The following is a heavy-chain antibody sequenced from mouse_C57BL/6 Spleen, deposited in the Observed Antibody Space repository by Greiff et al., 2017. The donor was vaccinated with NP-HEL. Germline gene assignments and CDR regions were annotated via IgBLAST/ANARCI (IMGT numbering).Heavy chain of an antibody. CDR2: INPNNGGT. J-gene: IGHJ3*01. D-gene: IGHD2-2*01. Sequence: EVQLQQSGPELVKPGASVKMSCKASGYTFTDYYMHWVKQSHGKSLEWIGYINPNNGGTSYNQKFKGKATLTVNKSSSTAYMELRSLTSEDSAVYYCASYGYDGEAYWGQGTLVTVSA. V-gene: IGHV1-22*01. CDR1: GYTFTDYY. CDR3: ASYGYDGEAY.